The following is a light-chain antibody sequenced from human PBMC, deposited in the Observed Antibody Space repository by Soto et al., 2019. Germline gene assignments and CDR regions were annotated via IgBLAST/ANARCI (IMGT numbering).Light chain of an antibody. V-gene: IGKV3-15*01. J-gene: IGKJ1*01. Sequence: EIVVTQSPATLSVSPGERVTLSCRASQSVSSSLAWYQQRPGQAPRLLIYDTSTRAPGIAARFSGSGSGTEFTLTLSSLQSEDVAVYYCQQYVHWPPGTFGQWTTVEIK. CDR1: QSVSSS. CDR3: QQYVHWPPGT. CDR2: DTS.